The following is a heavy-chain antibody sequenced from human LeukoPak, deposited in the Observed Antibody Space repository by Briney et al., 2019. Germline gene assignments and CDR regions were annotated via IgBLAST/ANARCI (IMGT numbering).Heavy chain of an antibody. CDR2: VYNGIT. D-gene: IGHD3-16*02. CDR3: ARYRAFDI. V-gene: IGHV4-59*01. J-gene: IGHJ3*02. Sequence: PSETLSLTCTVSGGSISSYYWSWIRQPPGKGLEWIGYVYNGITDYNPSLKGRVTISVDTSNNQFSLKLRSVTAADTAFYYCARYRAFDIWGQGTMVTVSS. CDR1: GGSISSYY.